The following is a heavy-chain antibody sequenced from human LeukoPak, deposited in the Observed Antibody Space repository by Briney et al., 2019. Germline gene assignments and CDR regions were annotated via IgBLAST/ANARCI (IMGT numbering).Heavy chain of an antibody. D-gene: IGHD3-22*01. CDR1: GGSISSYY. Sequence: PSETLSLTCTVSGGSISSYYWSWIRQPPGKGLEWIGYIYYSGSTNYNPSLKSRVTISVDTSKNQFSLKLSSVTAADTAVYYCARDHLMIVVVGDAFDIWGQGTMVTVSS. CDR2: IYYSGST. V-gene: IGHV4-59*12. CDR3: ARDHLMIVVVGDAFDI. J-gene: IGHJ3*02.